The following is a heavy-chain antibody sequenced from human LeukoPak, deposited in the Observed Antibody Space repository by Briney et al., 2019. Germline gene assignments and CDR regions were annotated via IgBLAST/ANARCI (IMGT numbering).Heavy chain of an antibody. CDR1: GGSFSGYY. CDR2: INHSGST. D-gene: IGHD3-10*01. V-gene: IGHV4-34*01. Sequence: PSETLSLTCAVYGGSFSGYYWSWLRQPPGKGLEWIGEINHSGSTNYNPSLKSRVTISVDTSKNQFSLKLSSVTAADTAVYYCARHPRLLWFGESKGFDYWGQGTLVTVSS. J-gene: IGHJ4*02. CDR3: ARHPRLLWFGESKGFDY.